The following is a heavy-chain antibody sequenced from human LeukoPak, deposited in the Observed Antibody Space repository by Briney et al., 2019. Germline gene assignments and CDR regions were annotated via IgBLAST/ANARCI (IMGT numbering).Heavy chain of an antibody. CDR2: ISGSGGST. J-gene: IGHJ6*02. CDR1: GFTFSSYA. CDR3: AKYDGIAAAGYYYGMDV. D-gene: IGHD6-13*01. Sequence: GGSLRLSCAASGFTFSSYAMSWVRQAPGKGLEWVSAISGSGGSTYYADSVKGRFTISRDNSKNTLYLQMNSLRAEDTAVYYCAKYDGIAAAGYYYGMDVWGQGTTVTVSS. V-gene: IGHV3-23*01.